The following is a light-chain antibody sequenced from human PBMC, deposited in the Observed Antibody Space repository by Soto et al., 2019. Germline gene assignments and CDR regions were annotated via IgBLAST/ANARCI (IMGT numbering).Light chain of an antibody. CDR2: SNN. Sequence: QSVLTQPPSVSGAPGQRVTISCTGSSTNIVAAYNVDWYQQLPGTAPKLLMHSNNLRPSGVPERISGSKSGTSASLAISGLRSEDEAVYYCASWDDRLGAVIFGGGTKVTVL. V-gene: IGLV1-40*01. J-gene: IGLJ2*01. CDR3: ASWDDRLGAVI. CDR1: STNIVAAYN.